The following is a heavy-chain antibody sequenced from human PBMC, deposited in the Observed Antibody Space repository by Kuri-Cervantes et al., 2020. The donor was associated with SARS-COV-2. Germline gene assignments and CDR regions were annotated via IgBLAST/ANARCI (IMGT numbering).Heavy chain of an antibody. V-gene: IGHV4-34*01. CDR2: INHSGST. J-gene: IGHJ4*02. D-gene: IGHD3-10*01. CDR3: ARGITMVRGVITTLDY. Sequence: SETLSLSCAVYGGSFSGYYWSWIRQPPGKGLEWMGEINHSGSTNYNPSLKSRVTVSVDTSKNQFSLKLSSVTAADTAVYYCARGITMVRGVITTLDYWGQGTLVPVSS. CDR1: GGSFSGYY.